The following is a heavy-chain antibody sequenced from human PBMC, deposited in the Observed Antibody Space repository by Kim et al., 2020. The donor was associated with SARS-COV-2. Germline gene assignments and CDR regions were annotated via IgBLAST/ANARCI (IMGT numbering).Heavy chain of an antibody. CDR2: IIPIFGTA. J-gene: IGHJ6*02. V-gene: IGHV1-69*13. CDR1: GGTFSSYA. CDR3: ARSVDSYYYYGMDV. Sequence: SVKVSCKASGGTFSSYAISWVRQAPGQGLEWMGGIIPIFGTAYNSPKFQGRVTITADESTSTAYMELSSLRSVDTAVYYCARSVDSYYYYGMDVWGQGTPVTVSS. D-gene: IGHD6-19*01.